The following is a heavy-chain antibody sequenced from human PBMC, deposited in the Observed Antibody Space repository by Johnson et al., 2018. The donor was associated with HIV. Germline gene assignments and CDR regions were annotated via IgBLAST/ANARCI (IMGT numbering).Heavy chain of an antibody. V-gene: IGHV3-66*01. CDR3: ARVSLAYSYGYDAFDI. D-gene: IGHD5-18*01. CDR1: GFTVSSNY. Sequence: EMQLVESGGGLVQPGGSLRLSCAASGFTVSSNYMSWVRQAPGKGLEWVSVIYSGGSTYYADSVKGRFTISRDNSKNTLFLQMNSLRPKDTAVYFCARVSLAYSYGYDAFDIWGRGTMVTVSS. CDR2: IYSGGST. J-gene: IGHJ3*02.